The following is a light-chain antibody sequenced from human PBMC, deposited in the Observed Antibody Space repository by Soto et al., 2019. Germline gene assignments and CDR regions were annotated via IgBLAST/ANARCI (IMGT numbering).Light chain of an antibody. Sequence: QSALAPPASVSGSPGQSITISCTGTSSDVGGYNYVSWYQQHPGKAPILMIYDVSNRPSGVSNRFSGSKSGNTASLTISGLQAEDEADYNCSVETSSSTCVVGTGTQRTVL. J-gene: IGLJ1*01. V-gene: IGLV2-14*01. CDR3: SVETSSSTCV. CDR1: SSDVGGYNY. CDR2: DVS.